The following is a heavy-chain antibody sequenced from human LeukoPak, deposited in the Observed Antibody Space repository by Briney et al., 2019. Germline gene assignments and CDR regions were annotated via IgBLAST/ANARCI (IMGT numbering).Heavy chain of an antibody. CDR2: IYPGDSDS. Sequence: GESLKISCKGSGYTFTSYWIAWVRQMPGKGLEWMGIIYPGDSDSRYSPSFQGQVTISAGKSISTAYLQWSSLKASDTAMYYCARLSVGACDYWGQGTLVTVSS. J-gene: IGHJ4*02. D-gene: IGHD2-21*02. CDR1: GYTFTSYW. V-gene: IGHV5-51*01. CDR3: ARLSVGACDY.